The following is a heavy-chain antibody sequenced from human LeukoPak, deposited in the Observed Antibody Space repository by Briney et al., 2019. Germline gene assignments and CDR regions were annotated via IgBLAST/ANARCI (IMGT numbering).Heavy chain of an antibody. Sequence: GGSLRLSCAASGFIFNTHWMNWVRQAPGKGLEWVANIKQDGSETFYLDSVKGRFTVSRDNAKNSLYLQMNSLRAEDTAVYYCARGGSSWFSYWGQGTLVTVSS. J-gene: IGHJ4*02. CDR3: ARGGSSWFSY. CDR2: IKQDGSET. V-gene: IGHV3-7*01. CDR1: GFIFNTHW. D-gene: IGHD6-13*01.